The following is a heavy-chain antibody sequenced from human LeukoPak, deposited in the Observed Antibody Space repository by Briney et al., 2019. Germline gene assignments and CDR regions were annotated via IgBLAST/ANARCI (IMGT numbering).Heavy chain of an antibody. Sequence: GGSLRLSCAASGFSFSSYWMHWVRQGPGKGLVWVSRLFSDGSRTTYADSVKGRFTISRDNAKNSLYLQMNSLRAEDTALYYCAKDIGRYDTSGYYLDYWGQGTLVTVSS. CDR2: LFSDGSRT. V-gene: IGHV3-74*01. J-gene: IGHJ4*02. D-gene: IGHD3-22*01. CDR1: GFSFSSYW. CDR3: AKDIGRYDTSGYYLDY.